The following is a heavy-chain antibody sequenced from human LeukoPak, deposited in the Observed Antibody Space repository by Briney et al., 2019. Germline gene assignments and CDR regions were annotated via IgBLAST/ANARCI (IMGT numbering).Heavy chain of an antibody. CDR3: ARAGEYYYGSGSYDWFDP. CDR1: GYTFTGYY. J-gene: IGHJ5*02. D-gene: IGHD3-10*01. Sequence: GASVKVSCKASGYTFTGYYMHWVRQAPGQGLEWMGWISAYNGNTNYAQKLQGRVTMTTDTSTSTAYMELRSLRSDDTAVYYCARAGEYYYGSGSYDWFDPWGQGTLVTVSS. CDR2: ISAYNGNT. V-gene: IGHV1-18*04.